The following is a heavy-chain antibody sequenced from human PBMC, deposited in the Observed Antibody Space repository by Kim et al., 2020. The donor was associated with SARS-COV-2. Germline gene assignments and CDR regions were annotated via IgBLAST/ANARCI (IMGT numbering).Heavy chain of an antibody. Sequence: SETLSLTCAVYGGSFSVYYWSWIRQPPGKGLEWIGEINHSGSTNYNPSLKSRVTISVDTSKNQFSLKLSSVTAADTAVYYCARGKSSGYYYGGYYYYGMDVWGRGTTVTVSS. V-gene: IGHV4-34*01. CDR2: INHSGST. CDR3: ARGKSSGYYYGGYYYYGMDV. J-gene: IGHJ6*02. CDR1: GGSFSVYY. D-gene: IGHD3-22*01.